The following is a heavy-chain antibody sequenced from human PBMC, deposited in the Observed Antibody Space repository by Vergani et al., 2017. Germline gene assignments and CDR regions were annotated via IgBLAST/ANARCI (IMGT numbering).Heavy chain of an antibody. J-gene: IGHJ6*04. Sequence: EVQLVESGGGLVQPGGSLRLSCAASGFTVSSNYMSWVRQAPGKGLEWVSVIYSGGSTYYADSVKGRFTIARQNSKNTLYLQMNSLRAEDTAVYYGARDSSSWYLAADVWGKGTTVTVSS. CDR1: GFTVSSNY. V-gene: IGHV3-53*04. CDR2: IYSGGST. CDR3: ARDSSSWYLAADV. D-gene: IGHD6-13*01.